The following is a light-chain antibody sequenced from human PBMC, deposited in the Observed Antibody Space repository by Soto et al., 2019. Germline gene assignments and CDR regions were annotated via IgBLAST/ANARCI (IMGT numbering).Light chain of an antibody. CDR3: QQSYSTPYT. Sequence: DIQMTQSPSSVSASVGDRFTITCRASQSISSYLNWYQQKPGKAPKLLIYAASSLQSGVPSRFSGSGSGTDFTLTISSLQPEDFATYYCQQSYSTPYTFGQGTRLEIK. CDR1: QSISSY. J-gene: IGKJ5*01. CDR2: AAS. V-gene: IGKV1-39*01.